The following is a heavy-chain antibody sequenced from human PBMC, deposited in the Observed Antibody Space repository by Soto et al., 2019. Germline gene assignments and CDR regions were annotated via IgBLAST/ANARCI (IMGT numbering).Heavy chain of an antibody. CDR1: GGTFSSYA. CDR2: IIPIFGTA. CDR3: ARGKDVMYYDFWSGSDV. D-gene: IGHD3-3*01. J-gene: IGHJ6*02. V-gene: IGHV1-69*06. Sequence: ASVKVSCKASGGTFSSYAISWLRQAPGQGLEWMGGIIPIFGTANYAQKFQGRVTITADKSTSTAYMTLSSLRSEDTAVYYCARGKDVMYYDFWSGSDVWGQGTTVTVSS.